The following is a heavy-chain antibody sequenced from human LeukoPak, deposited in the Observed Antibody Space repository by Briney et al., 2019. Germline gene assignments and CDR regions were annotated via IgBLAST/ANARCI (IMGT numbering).Heavy chain of an antibody. Sequence: GGSLRLSCAASGFTFNTHWMHWVRQAPGKGLVWVSRINTDGSTTNYADSVKGRFTISRDNSKNTLYLQMNSLRVDDTAVYYCSTSPSWGVWGKGTTVTVSS. J-gene: IGHJ6*04. CDR2: INTDGSTT. CDR3: STSPSWGV. V-gene: IGHV3-74*01. CDR1: GFTFNTHW. D-gene: IGHD3-16*01.